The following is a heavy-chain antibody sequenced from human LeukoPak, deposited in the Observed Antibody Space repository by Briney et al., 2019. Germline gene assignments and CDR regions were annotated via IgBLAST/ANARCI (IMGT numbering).Heavy chain of an antibody. CDR1: GGSISSYY. D-gene: IGHD3-10*01. J-gene: IGHJ4*02. CDR3: ARVELWFGDPYYFDY. Sequence: PSETLSLTCTVSGGSISSYYWSWIRQPPGKGLEWIGYIYYSGSTNYNPSLKSRVTISVDTSKNQFSLKLSSVTAADTAVYYCARVELWFGDPYYFDYWGQGTLVTVSS. CDR2: IYYSGST. V-gene: IGHV4-59*01.